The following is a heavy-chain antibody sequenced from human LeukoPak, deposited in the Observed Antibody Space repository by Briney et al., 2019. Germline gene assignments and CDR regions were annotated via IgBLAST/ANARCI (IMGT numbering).Heavy chain of an antibody. CDR3: ARHSYDYFDY. J-gene: IGHJ4*02. Sequence: PSETLSLTCTVSGGSISSYYWSWIRQPPGKGLEWIGSIYYSGSTYYNPSLKSRVTISVDTSKNQFSLKLSSVTAADTAVYYCARHSYDYFDYWGQGTLVTVSS. D-gene: IGHD2-15*01. CDR2: IYYSGST. V-gene: IGHV4-59*05. CDR1: GGSISSYY.